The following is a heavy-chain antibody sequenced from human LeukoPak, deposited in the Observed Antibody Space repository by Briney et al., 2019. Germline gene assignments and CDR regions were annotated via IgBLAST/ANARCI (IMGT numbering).Heavy chain of an antibody. CDR3: AKVRSGYLSCIQH. J-gene: IGHJ1*01. D-gene: IGHD3-22*01. V-gene: IGHV3-49*04. Sequence: GGSLRLSCTGSGFTFGNYAMSWVRQAPGKGLEWVGFIRSKGYGGTTEYAASVKGRFTISRDDSKSIAYLEMNSLKTEDTGVYYCAKVRSGYLSCIQHWGQGTLVTVSS. CDR1: GFTFGNYA. CDR2: IRSKGYGGTT.